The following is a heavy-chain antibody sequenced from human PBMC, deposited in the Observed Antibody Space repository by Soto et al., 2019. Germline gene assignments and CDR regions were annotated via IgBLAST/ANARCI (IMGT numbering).Heavy chain of an antibody. D-gene: IGHD4-17*01. CDR2: IVVGSGNT. CDR3: AARGHYGGTYGKDV. J-gene: IGHJ6*02. Sequence: VAAVKVSCKASGFTFTSSAVQWVRQARGQRLEWIGWIVVGSGNTNYAQKFQERVTITRDMSTSTAYMELSSLRSEDTAVYYCAARGHYGGTYGKDVWGQGTTVTVSS. CDR1: GFTFTSSA. V-gene: IGHV1-58*01.